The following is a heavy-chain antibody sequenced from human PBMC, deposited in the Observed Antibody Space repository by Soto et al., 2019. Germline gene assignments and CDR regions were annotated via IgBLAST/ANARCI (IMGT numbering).Heavy chain of an antibody. J-gene: IGHJ5*02. CDR3: ARKAAAPPWGFDP. CDR1: GYTFTSYG. D-gene: IGHD6-25*01. V-gene: IGHV1-18*04. Sequence: QVQLVQSGAEVKKPGASVKVSCKASGYTFTSYGISWVRQAPGQGLEWMGWISAYNGNTNYAQKLQGRVTMTTDTPTSTAYMGLRSRSSADTAVYYCARKAAAPPWGFDPWGQGTLVTVSS. CDR2: ISAYNGNT.